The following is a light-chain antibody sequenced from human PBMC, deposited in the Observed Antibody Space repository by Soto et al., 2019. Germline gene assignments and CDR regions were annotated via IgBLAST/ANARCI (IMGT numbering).Light chain of an antibody. CDR1: QSLLHSNGNIY. Sequence: DIVLTQSPLSLPVTPGEPASISCRSSQSLLHSNGNIYLDWYLQKPGQSPQLLIYLGSIRASGVPDRFSGSGSGTDFTLTITRLECVDVGVYYCMQAIEAPRTFGLGTKVEIK. J-gene: IGKJ1*01. CDR3: MQAIEAPRT. V-gene: IGKV2-28*01. CDR2: LGS.